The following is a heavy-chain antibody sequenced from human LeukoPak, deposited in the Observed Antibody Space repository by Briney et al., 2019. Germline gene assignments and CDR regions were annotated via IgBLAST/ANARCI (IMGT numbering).Heavy chain of an antibody. V-gene: IGHV6-1*01. D-gene: IGHD3-10*01. J-gene: IGHJ5*02. Sequence: SQTLSLTCDISGDTVSSNSAAWHWIRQSPLRGLEWLGRTYYRSKWYNDYAGSVKSRITINPETSKNQFSLQLNSVTPEATAVYSCARVPMAPDHCFDPWGQGTLVTVSS. CDR2: TYYRSKWYN. CDR1: GDTVSSNSAA. CDR3: ARVPMAPDHCFDP.